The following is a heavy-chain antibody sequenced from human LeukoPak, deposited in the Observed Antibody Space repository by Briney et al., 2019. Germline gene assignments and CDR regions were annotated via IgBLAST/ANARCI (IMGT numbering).Heavy chain of an antibody. CDR2: ISSSGSTI. CDR3: AELGITMIGGV. V-gene: IGHV3-48*04. D-gene: IGHD3-10*02. Sequence: GGSLRLSCAASGFTFNRYSMNWVRQAPGKGLEWVSYISSSGSTIYYADSVKGRFTISRDNAKNSLYLQMNSLRAEDTAVYYCAELGITMIGGVWGKGTTVTISS. CDR1: GFTFNRYS. J-gene: IGHJ6*04.